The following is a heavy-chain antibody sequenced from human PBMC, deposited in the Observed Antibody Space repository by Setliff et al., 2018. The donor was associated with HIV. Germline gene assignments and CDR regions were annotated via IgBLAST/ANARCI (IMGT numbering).Heavy chain of an antibody. CDR2: MSPKSGVT. D-gene: IGHD5-12*01. Sequence: ASVKVSCKASGYTFTDDYMHWARQAPGQGLEWMGWMSPKSGVTKYAQKFQGRVTMTRDTSISTAYMELSSLKSDDTAAYYCARDFGYSGYGSPIYWGQGTLVTVSS. V-gene: IGHV1-2*02. CDR3: ARDFGYSGYGSPIY. CDR1: GYTFTDDY. J-gene: IGHJ4*02.